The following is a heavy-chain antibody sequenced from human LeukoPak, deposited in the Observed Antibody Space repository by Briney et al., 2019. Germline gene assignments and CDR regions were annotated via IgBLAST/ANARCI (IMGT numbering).Heavy chain of an antibody. CDR2: TNEAGGDK. V-gene: IGHV3-7*01. Sequence: PGGSLRLSCAASGFMFSSNWMSWVRLAPGKGLECVASTNEAGGDKYYVDSVKGRFTISRDNSKNSLSLQMNSLTAEDTAIYYCAIATTGRGAFGSWGQGTLVSVSS. CDR3: AIATTGRGAFGS. J-gene: IGHJ4*02. D-gene: IGHD1-1*01. CDR1: GFMFSSNW.